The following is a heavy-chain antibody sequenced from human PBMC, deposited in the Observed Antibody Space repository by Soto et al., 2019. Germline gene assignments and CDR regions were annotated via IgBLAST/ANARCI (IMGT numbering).Heavy chain of an antibody. J-gene: IGHJ5*02. V-gene: IGHV4-59*01. Sequence: QVQLQESGPGLVKPSETLSLTCTVSGGSISSYYWSWIRQPPGKGLEWIGYIYYSGSTNYNPSLKSRVTISVDTSKNQFSLKLSSVTAADTAVYYCARVWPVYKWNGGWFDPWGQGTLVTVSS. CDR1: GGSISSYY. D-gene: IGHD1-20*01. CDR2: IYYSGST. CDR3: ARVWPVYKWNGGWFDP.